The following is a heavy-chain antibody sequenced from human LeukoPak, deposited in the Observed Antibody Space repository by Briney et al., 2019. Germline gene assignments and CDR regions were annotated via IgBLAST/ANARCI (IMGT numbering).Heavy chain of an antibody. Sequence: GGSLRLSCAASGFTFNSYAMSWVRQAPGKGLEWVAVIWYDGGNKYYAYSVKGRFTISRDNSKNTLYLQMNSLRAEDTAVYYCARDRWLQSPGDLGCWGQGTLVTVSS. J-gene: IGHJ4*02. D-gene: IGHD5-24*01. CDR2: IWYDGGNK. V-gene: IGHV3-33*08. CDR3: ARDRWLQSPGDLGC. CDR1: GFTFNSYA.